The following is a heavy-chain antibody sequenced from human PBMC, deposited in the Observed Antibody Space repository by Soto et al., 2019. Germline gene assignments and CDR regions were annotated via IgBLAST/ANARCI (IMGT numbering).Heavy chain of an antibody. J-gene: IGHJ4*02. Sequence: GASVKVSCKASGYTFTSYGISWVRQAPGQGLEWMGGISPNNGKTNYAQKLQGRVTITADESTSTAYMELSSLRSEDTAVYYCAIGTTIFGVGFDYWGQGTLVTVSS. V-gene: IGHV1-18*01. CDR2: ISPNNGKT. CDR1: GYTFTSYG. CDR3: AIGTTIFGVGFDY. D-gene: IGHD3-3*01.